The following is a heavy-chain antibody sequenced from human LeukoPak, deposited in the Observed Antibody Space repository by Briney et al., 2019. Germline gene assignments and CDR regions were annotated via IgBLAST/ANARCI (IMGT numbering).Heavy chain of an antibody. J-gene: IGHJ4*02. D-gene: IGHD3-22*01. CDR2: ISGSGGST. CDR3: AKGYYDSSAQGYYFDF. Sequence: GGSLRLSCAASGFTFSSYAMSWVRQAPGKGLEWVSAISGSGGSTYYADSVKGRSTISRDNSKNTLYLQMNSLRAEDTAVYYCAKGYYDSSAQGYYFDFWGQGTLVTVSS. CDR1: GFTFSSYA. V-gene: IGHV3-23*01.